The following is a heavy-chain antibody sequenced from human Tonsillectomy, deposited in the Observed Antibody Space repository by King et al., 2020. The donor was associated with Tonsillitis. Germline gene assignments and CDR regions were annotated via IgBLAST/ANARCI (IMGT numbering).Heavy chain of an antibody. CDR3: ARGASSGWYAKYFQH. CDR1: GYTFTGYY. D-gene: IGHD6-19*01. Sequence: QLVQSGAEVKKPGASVKVSCKASGYTFTGYYMHWVRQAPGQGLEWMGWINPNSGGKKYAQKFQGRDTMTRDTSISTAYMELSRLRSDDTAVYSCARGASSGWYAKYFQHWGQGTLVTVSS. J-gene: IGHJ1*01. V-gene: IGHV1-2*02. CDR2: INPNSGGK.